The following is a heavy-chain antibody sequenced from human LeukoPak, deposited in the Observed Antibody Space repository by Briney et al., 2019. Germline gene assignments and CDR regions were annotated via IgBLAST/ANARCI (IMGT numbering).Heavy chain of an antibody. CDR3: AKTYSGVYYYYMDV. CDR1: GFTFSSYA. V-gene: IGHV3-23*01. J-gene: IGHJ6*03. CDR2: ISGSGGST. Sequence: GGSLRLSCAASGFTFSSYAMSWVRQAPGKGLEWVSAISGSGGSTYYADSVKGRFTISRDNSKNTLYLQMNSLRAEDTAIYYCAKTYSGVYYYYMDVWGKGTTVTVSS. D-gene: IGHD1-26*01.